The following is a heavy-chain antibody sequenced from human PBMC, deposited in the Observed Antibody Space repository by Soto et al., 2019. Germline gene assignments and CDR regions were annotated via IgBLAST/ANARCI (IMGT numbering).Heavy chain of an antibody. CDR2: IYYSGST. V-gene: IGHV4-59*06. J-gene: IGHJ5*02. CDR3: ARAKRGGILTGYYRSNWFDP. Sequence: PSETLSLTCTVSGGSISSYYWSWIRQHPGKGLEWIGYIYYSGSTYYNPSLKSRVTISVDTSKNQFSLKLSSVTAADTAVYYCARAKRGGILTGYYRSNWFDPWGQGTLVTVSS. D-gene: IGHD3-9*01. CDR1: GGSISSYY.